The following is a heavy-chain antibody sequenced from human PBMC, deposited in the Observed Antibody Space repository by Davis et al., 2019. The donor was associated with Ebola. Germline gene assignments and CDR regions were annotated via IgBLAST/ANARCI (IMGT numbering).Heavy chain of an antibody. CDR1: GYSFTSYW. V-gene: IGHV5-10-1*01. Sequence: GESLKISCKGSGYSFTSYWISWVRQMPGKGLEWMGRIDPSDSYTNYSPSFQGHVTIPADKSISTAYLQWSSLKASDTAMYYCAGAPYYYYGMDVWGQGTTVTVSS. J-gene: IGHJ6*02. CDR3: AGAPYYYYGMDV. CDR2: IDPSDSYT.